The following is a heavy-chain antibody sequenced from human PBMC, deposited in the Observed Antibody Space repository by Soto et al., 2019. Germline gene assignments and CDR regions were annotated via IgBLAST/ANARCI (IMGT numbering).Heavy chain of an antibody. CDR3: ATPSYSGPDY. D-gene: IGHD4-4*01. Sequence: PSETLSLTCTVSGGSISSYYWSWIRQSPGRGLEWIGFVSSSGTTNYNPSLKSRVTLSVGPSNNQFSLKLTSVTAADTAVYYCATPSYSGPDYWGQGTLVTVSS. J-gene: IGHJ4*02. CDR2: VSSSGTT. V-gene: IGHV4-4*09. CDR1: GGSISSYY.